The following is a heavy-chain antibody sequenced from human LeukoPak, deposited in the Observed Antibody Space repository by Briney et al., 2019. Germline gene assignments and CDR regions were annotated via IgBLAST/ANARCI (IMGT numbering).Heavy chain of an antibody. V-gene: IGHV1-69*05. Sequence: SVKVSCKASGGTFSSYAISWVRQAPGQGLEWMGGIIPIFGTANYAQKFQGRVTITTDESTSTAYMELSSLRSEDTAVYYCARSPFVVVPAAIPNYYYYYYMDVWGKGTTVTVSS. J-gene: IGHJ6*03. CDR3: ARSPFVVVPAAIPNYYYYYYMDV. D-gene: IGHD2-2*02. CDR2: IIPIFGTA. CDR1: GGTFSSYA.